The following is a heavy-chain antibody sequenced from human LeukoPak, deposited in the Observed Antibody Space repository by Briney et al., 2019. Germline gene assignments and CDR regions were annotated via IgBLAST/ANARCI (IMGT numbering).Heavy chain of an antibody. J-gene: IGHJ4*02. CDR1: GDSISNSY. CDR3: ARRRTGYSSSWPFDY. V-gene: IGHV4-34*01. CDR2: INHSGST. D-gene: IGHD6-13*01. Sequence: PSETLSLTCTVSGDSISNSYWSWIRQPPGKGLEWIGEINHSGSTNYNPSLKSRVTISVDTSKNQFSLKLSSVTAADTAVYYCARRRTGYSSSWPFDYWGQGTLVTVSS.